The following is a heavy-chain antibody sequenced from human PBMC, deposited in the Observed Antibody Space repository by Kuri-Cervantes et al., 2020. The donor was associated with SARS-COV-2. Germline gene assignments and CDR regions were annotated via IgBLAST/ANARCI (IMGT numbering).Heavy chain of an antibody. V-gene: IGHV3-21*01. D-gene: IGHD2-15*01. J-gene: IGHJ4*02. CDR3: ASGGANKGWDY. Sequence: GESLKISCAASGFTFSSCSMNWVRQAPGKGLEWVSSISRSSSYIYYADSVKGRFTISRDNAKNSLYLQMNSLRAEDTAVYYLASGGANKGWDYWGQGTLVTVSS. CDR1: GFTFSSCS. CDR2: ISRSSSYI.